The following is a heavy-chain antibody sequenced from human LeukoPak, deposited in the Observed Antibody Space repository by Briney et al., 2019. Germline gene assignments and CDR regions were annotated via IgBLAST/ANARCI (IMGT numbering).Heavy chain of an antibody. V-gene: IGHV5-51*01. D-gene: IGHD3-10*01. J-gene: IGHJ4*02. CDR3: AVSTMIRGVIDY. CDR2: IYPDDSDT. CDR1: GYSFTSYW. Sequence: GESLQISCQGSGYSFTSYWIGWVRQMPGKGLEWMGTIYPDDSDTRYSPSFQGQVTISADRSISTAYLQWRSLKASDTAMYYCAVSTMIRGVIDYWGQGALVAVSS.